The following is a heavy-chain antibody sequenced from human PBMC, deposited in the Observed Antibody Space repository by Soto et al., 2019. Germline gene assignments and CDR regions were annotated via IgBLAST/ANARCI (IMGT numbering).Heavy chain of an antibody. CDR1: GYTFTSYD. D-gene: IGHD4-17*01. V-gene: IGHV1-8*01. CDR2: MNPNSGDT. J-gene: IGHJ5*02. CDR3: ARGHRWDYGDANGDWFDP. Sequence: ASVKVSCKASGYTFTSYDINWVRQATGQGLEWMGWMNPNSGDTGYAQKFQGRVTMTRNTSISTAYMELSSLRSEDTAVYYCARGHRWDYGDANGDWFDPWGQGTLVTVSS.